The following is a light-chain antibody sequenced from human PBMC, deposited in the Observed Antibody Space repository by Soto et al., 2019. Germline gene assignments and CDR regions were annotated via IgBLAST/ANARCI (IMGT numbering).Light chain of an antibody. J-gene: IGKJ4*01. CDR1: QSVGNN. V-gene: IGKV3-15*01. CDR2: ATS. CDR3: QQYGDWPLT. Sequence: EIVVTQSPATLSVSPGERATLSCRASQSVGNNFAWYQQKPGQAPGRLTFATSTRATGVPARFSGSGSGTEFTLTISSLQSEDFAVYYCQQYGDWPLTFGGGAKVEIE.